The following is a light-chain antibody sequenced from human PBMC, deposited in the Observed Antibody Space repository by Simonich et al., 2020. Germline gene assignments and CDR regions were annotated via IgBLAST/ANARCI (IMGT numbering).Light chain of an antibody. CDR1: QSVSSY. J-gene: IGKJ1*01. CDR3: QQYYSTPWT. V-gene: IGKV3-11*01. CDR2: DAF. Sequence: EIVLTQSPATLSLSPGERATLSCRTSQSVSSYLAWYQQKPGQAPRPISYDAFNRATGIPARFSGSGSVTDFTLTISSLEPEDFAVYYCQQYYSTPWTFGQGTKVEIK.